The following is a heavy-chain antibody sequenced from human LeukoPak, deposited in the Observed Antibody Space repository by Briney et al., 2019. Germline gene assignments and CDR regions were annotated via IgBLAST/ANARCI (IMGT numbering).Heavy chain of an antibody. V-gene: IGHV1-2*04. CDR2: INPNSGGT. CDR1: GYTFTSYD. CDR3: ARGCSSTSCYFGWFDP. Sequence: ASVKVSCKASGYTFTSYDINWVRQATGQGLEWMGWINPNSGGTNYAQKFQGWVTMTRDTSISTAYMELSRLRSDDTAVYYCARGCSSTSCYFGWFDPWGQGTLVTVSS. J-gene: IGHJ5*02. D-gene: IGHD2-2*01.